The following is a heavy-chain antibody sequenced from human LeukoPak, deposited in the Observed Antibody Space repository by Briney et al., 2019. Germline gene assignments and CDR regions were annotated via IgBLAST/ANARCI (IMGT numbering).Heavy chain of an antibody. CDR1: GFTFSSYS. J-gene: IGHJ6*02. D-gene: IGHD2-8*01. CDR2: TSSSSYI. Sequence: GGSLRLSCAASGFTFSSYSMNWVRQAPGKGLEWVSSTSSSSYIYYADSVKGRFTISRDNAKNSLYLQMNSLRAEDTAVYYCARHGLMVYANDYYGMDVWGQGTTVTVSS. V-gene: IGHV3-21*01. CDR3: ARHGLMVYANDYYGMDV.